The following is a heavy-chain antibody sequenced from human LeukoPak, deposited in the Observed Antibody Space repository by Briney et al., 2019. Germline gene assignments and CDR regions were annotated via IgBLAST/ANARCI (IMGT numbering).Heavy chain of an antibody. CDR2: IYHSGST. CDR1: GYSISSGYY. V-gene: IGHV4-38-2*02. Sequence: PSETLSLTCTVPGYSISSGYYWGWIRQPPGKGLEWIGSIYHSGSTYYNPSLKSRVTISVDTSKNQFSLKMSSVTAADTAVYYCARDLASCAGDCYSDGFDYWGQGTLVTVSS. CDR3: ARDLASCAGDCYSDGFDY. J-gene: IGHJ4*02. D-gene: IGHD2-21*02.